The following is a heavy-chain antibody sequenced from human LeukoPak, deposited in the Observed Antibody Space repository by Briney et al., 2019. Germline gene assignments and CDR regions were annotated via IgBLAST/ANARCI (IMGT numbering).Heavy chain of an antibody. J-gene: IGHJ4*02. V-gene: IGHV3-23*01. D-gene: IGHD3-22*01. CDR1: GLTLSSYA. CDR3: AKDRPNYYDSSGHYYRRNGDY. Sequence: QTGGSLRLSCAASGLTLSSYAMSWVRQAPGKGLGWVSSITSSGGSTYYAGSVKGQFTISRDNSKNTVYLQMNSLRAEDTAVYYCAKDRPNYYDSSGHYYRRNGDYWGQGTLVTVSS. CDR2: ITSSGGST.